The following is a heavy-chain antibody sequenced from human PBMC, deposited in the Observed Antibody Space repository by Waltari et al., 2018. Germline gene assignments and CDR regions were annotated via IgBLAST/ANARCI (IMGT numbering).Heavy chain of an antibody. CDR3: ASSTVTPVYYGMDV. D-gene: IGHD4-17*01. J-gene: IGHJ6*02. V-gene: IGHV3-30-3*01. CDR1: GFTFSSYA. CDR2: ISDDGSNK. Sequence: QVQLVESGGGVVQPGRSLRLSCAASGFTFSSYAMHWVRQAPGKGREWVAVISDDGSNKYYADSVKGRFTISRDNSKNTLYLQMNSLRAEDTAVYYCASSTVTPVYYGMDVWGQGTTVTVSS.